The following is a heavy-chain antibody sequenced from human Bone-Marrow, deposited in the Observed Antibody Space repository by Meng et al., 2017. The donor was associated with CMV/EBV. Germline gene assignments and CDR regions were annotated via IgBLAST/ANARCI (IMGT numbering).Heavy chain of an antibody. CDR2: INWNGGST. Sequence: GESLKISCAASGFTVSSNYMSWVRQAPGKGLEWVSGINWNGGSTGYADSVKGRFTISRDNAKNSLYLQMNSLRAEDTALYYCARDPRGGYYDFWSGYYVYGMDVWGQGTTATFSS. J-gene: IGHJ6*02. V-gene: IGHV3-20*04. CDR3: ARDPRGGYYDFWSGYYVYGMDV. CDR1: GFTVSSNY. D-gene: IGHD3-3*01.